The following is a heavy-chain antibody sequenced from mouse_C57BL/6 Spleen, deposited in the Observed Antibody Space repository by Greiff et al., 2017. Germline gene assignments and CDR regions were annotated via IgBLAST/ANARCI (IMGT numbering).Heavy chain of an antibody. CDR3: ARRSDGADY. CDR1: GYTFTSYW. J-gene: IGHJ2*01. V-gene: IGHV1-69*01. D-gene: IGHD2-3*01. CDR2: IDPSDSYI. Sequence: QVQLQQPGAELVMPGASVKLSCKASGYTFTSYWMHWVKQRPGQGLEWIGEIDPSDSYINYNQKFKGKSTLTVDKSSSTAYMQLSSLTSEDSAVYYRARRSDGADYWGQGTTLTVAS.